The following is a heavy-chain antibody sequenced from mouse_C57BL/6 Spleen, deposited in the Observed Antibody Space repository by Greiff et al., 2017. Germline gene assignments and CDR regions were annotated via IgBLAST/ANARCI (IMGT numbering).Heavy chain of an antibody. J-gene: IGHJ3*01. CDR1: GYTFTSYW. CDR3: AIHYYGSSYGFAY. Sequence: QVQLQQPGAELVKPGASVKLSCKASGYTFTSYWMQWVKQRPGQGLEWIGEIDPSDSYTNYNQKFKGKATLTVDTSSSTAYMQLSSLTSEDSAVYYCAIHYYGSSYGFAYWGQGTLVTVSA. D-gene: IGHD1-1*01. CDR2: IDPSDSYT. V-gene: IGHV1-50*01.